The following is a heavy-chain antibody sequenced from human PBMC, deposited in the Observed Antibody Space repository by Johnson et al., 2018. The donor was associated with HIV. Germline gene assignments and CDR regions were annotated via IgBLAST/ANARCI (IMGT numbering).Heavy chain of an antibody. Sequence: VQLVESGGGLLQPGGSLRLSCAASGLTFSSYGMSWVRQAPGKGLEWVSAISGSGGTISNADSVKGRFTISRANAKKSIYLQIDSLRAEDTAVYYCARVSMLCIAADAFDIWCQGTMVTVSS. CDR3: ARVSMLCIAADAFDI. D-gene: IGHD2-2*01. J-gene: IGHJ3*02. V-gene: IGHV3-48*04. CDR2: ISGSGGTI. CDR1: GLTFSSYG.